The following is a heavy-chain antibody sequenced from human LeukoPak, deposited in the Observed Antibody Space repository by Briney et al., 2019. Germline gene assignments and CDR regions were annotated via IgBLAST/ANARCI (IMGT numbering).Heavy chain of an antibody. J-gene: IGHJ4*02. CDR3: AKERRGVRTDY. CDR2: ISYDGSNK. CDR1: GFTFSSYG. Sequence: GGSLRLSCAASGFTFSSYGMHWVRQAPGKGLEWVAVISYDGSNKYYADSVKGRFTISRDNSKNTLYLQTNSLRAEDTAVYYCAKERRGVRTDYWGQGTLVTVSS. V-gene: IGHV3-30*18.